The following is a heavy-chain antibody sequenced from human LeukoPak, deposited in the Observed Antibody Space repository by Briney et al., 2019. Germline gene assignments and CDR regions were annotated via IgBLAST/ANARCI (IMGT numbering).Heavy chain of an antibody. D-gene: IGHD4-23*01. J-gene: IGHJ5*02. CDR1: GGSISSYY. V-gene: IGHV4-59*01. CDR2: SYYSGRG. CDR3: ARDHKGPYCGGHCPRFNRFDP. Sequence: SGTLSVTCTVCGGSISSYYWSWIGQPPGRGLEGIWYSYYSGRGNYNLSLKSRGTISVDTSKNQVYVVLSSVTAAGTAVYYCARDHKGPYCGGHCPRFNRFDPWGQGTLVTVSS.